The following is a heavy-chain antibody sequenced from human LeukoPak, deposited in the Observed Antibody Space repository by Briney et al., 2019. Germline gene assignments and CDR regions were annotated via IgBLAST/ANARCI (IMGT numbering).Heavy chain of an antibody. CDR2: ISWNSGSI. D-gene: IGHD4-17*01. Sequence: GRSLRLSCAASGFTFDDYAMHWVRQAPGKGLEWVSGISWNSGSIGYADSVKGRFTISRDNAKNSLYLQMSSLRAEDTALYYCAKGGDYGDYEGFDYWGQGTLVTVSS. CDR3: AKGGDYGDYEGFDY. CDR1: GFTFDDYA. J-gene: IGHJ4*02. V-gene: IGHV3-9*01.